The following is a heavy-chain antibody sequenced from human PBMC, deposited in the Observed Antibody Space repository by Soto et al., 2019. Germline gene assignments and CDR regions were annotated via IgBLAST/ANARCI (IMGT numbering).Heavy chain of an antibody. D-gene: IGHD2-15*01. CDR3: ARAYSGRLPRRADYYYAMDV. CDR1: ASTLSAYD. J-gene: IGHJ6*02. CDR2: LGAADDP. Sequence: GGSLRLSCAASASTLSAYDMRWVRQPNGKGLEWVSALGAADDPYYLGSVKGRFTISRENAKNSLYLQMNNLRAGDTAVYYCARAYSGRLPRRADYYYAMDVWGQGTTVTVSS. V-gene: IGHV3-13*05.